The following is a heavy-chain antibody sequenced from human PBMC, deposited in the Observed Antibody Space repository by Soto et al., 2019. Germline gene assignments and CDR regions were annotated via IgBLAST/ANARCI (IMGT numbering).Heavy chain of an antibody. Sequence: SGPTLVNPTQTLTLTCPFSGFSLSTSGVGVGWIRQPPGKALEWLALIYWDDDKRYSPSLKSRLTITKDTSKNQVVLTMTNMDPVDTATYYCAHRPPIMGDYIWGSYRYTRYYFDYWGQGTLVTVSS. V-gene: IGHV2-5*02. J-gene: IGHJ4*02. CDR1: GFSLSTSGVG. D-gene: IGHD3-16*02. CDR3: AHRPPIMGDYIWGSYRYTRYYFDY. CDR2: IYWDDDK.